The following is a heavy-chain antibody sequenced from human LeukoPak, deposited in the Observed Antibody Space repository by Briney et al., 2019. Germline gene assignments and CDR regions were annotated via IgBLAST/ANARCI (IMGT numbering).Heavy chain of an antibody. V-gene: IGHV4-61*02. D-gene: IGHD1-26*01. Sequence: PSETLSLTCTVSGGSINSGTYYWSWIRQPAGKGLEWIGRIYTSGNSNYNPSLKSRVTISVDTSKNQFSLKLSSVTAADTAVYYCAREVGSYFSVYYFDYWGQGTLVTVSS. CDR1: GGSINSGTYY. J-gene: IGHJ4*02. CDR2: IYTSGNS. CDR3: AREVGSYFSVYYFDY.